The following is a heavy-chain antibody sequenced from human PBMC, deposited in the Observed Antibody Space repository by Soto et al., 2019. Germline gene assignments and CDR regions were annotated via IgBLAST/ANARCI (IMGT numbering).Heavy chain of an antibody. V-gene: IGHV5-51*01. CDR1: GYSFTSYW. Sequence: PGQSLKISCKGSGYSFTSYWIGWVRQMPGKGLEWMGIIYPGDSDTRYSPSFQGQVTISADKSISTAYLQWSSLKASDTAMYYCARHHSSSLDWAVHYSGQGTLLTVST. CDR2: IYPGDSDT. D-gene: IGHD6-6*01. CDR3: ARHHSSSLDWAVHY. J-gene: IGHJ4*02.